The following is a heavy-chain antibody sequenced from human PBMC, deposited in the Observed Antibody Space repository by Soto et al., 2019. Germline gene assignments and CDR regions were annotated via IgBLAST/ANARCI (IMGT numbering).Heavy chain of an antibody. J-gene: IGHJ6*02. Sequence: QLQLQESGSGLVTPSQTLSLTCTVSGGSISRGDYSWSWIRQPPGKGLEWIGYIFHSGKTYYNPSLKSRVTISADRSKNQFSLKMSSVTPADTAVYYCASRLTGSRDNYYYCGLDVWGQGTTVTVSS. V-gene: IGHV4-30-2*01. CDR1: GGSISRGDYS. D-gene: IGHD3-10*01. CDR3: ASRLTGSRDNYYYCGLDV. CDR2: IFHSGKT.